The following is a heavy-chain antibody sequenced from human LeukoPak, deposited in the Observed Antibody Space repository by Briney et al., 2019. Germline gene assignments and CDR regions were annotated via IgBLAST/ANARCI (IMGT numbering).Heavy chain of an antibody. CDR3: PGEARGAAAGMDC. D-gene: IGHD6-13*01. Sequence: PSETLSLTCTVSGGSFSSYYWSWVRQPPGKGLEWIGYIYYSGNTNYYPSLKRRVTILVTTSNNQSSLNLSSLAPLVPPVYYSPGEARGAAAGMDCWGQAFLVSVS. CDR2: IYYSGNT. CDR1: GGSFSSYY. V-gene: IGHV4-59*12. J-gene: IGHJ4*02.